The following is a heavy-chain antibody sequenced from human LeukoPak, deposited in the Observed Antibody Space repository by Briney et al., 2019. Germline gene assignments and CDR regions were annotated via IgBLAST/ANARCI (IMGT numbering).Heavy chain of an antibody. J-gene: IGHJ3*02. V-gene: IGHV3-15*01. CDR1: GFTFNTYA. D-gene: IGHD3-10*01. CDR3: ATEGGSGSYYGDDAFDM. Sequence: PGGSLRLSCAASGFTFNTYAMSWVRQAPGKGLEWVGRVKSKADDGTTDYAAPVQGRFTISRDDSKNTLSLQMNSLKTEDTAVYYCATEGGSGSYYGDDAFDMWGQGTMVTVSS. CDR2: VKSKADDGTT.